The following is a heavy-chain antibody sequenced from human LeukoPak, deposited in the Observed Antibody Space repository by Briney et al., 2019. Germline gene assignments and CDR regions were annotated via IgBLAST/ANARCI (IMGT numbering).Heavy chain of an antibody. CDR2: MNPNSGNT. CDR3: ARWGPLRYFDWLTAFDI. D-gene: IGHD3-9*01. Sequence: ASVKVSCKASGYTFTGYYMHWVRQAPGQGLEWMGWMNPNSGNTGYAQKFQGRVTMTRNTSISTAYMELSSLRSEDTAVYYCARWGPLRYFDWLTAFDIWGQGTMVTVSS. CDR1: GYTFTGYY. V-gene: IGHV1-8*02. J-gene: IGHJ3*02.